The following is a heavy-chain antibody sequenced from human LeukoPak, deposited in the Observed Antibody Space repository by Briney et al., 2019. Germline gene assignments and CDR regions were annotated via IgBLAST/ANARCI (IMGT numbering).Heavy chain of an antibody. CDR3: ARERGIRGVAAAGTMDV. V-gene: IGHV3-48*01. J-gene: IGHJ6*03. Sequence: PGGSLRLSCAASGFTFSSYSMNWVRQALGKGLEWGSYISSSSSTIYYADSVKGRFTISRDNAKNSLYLQMNSLRAEDTAVYYCARERGIRGVAAAGTMDVWGKGTTVTVSS. CDR1: GFTFSSYS. CDR2: ISSSSSTI. D-gene: IGHD6-13*01.